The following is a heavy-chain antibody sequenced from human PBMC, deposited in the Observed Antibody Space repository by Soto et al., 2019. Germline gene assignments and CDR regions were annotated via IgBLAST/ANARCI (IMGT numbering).Heavy chain of an antibody. CDR3: ARGMDPITGTTEDY. CDR1: GGSISSYY. Sequence: SETLSLTCTVSGGSISSYYWSWIRQPPGKGLEWIGYIYYSGSTNYNPSLKSRVTISVDTSKNQFSLKLSSVTAADTAVYYCARGMDPITGTTEDYWGQGTLVTVSS. CDR2: IYYSGST. V-gene: IGHV4-59*01. J-gene: IGHJ4*02. D-gene: IGHD1-7*01.